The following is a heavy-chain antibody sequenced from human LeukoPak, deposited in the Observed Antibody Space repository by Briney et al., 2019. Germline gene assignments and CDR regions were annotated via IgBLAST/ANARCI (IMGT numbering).Heavy chain of an antibody. V-gene: IGHV4-34*01. D-gene: IGHD3-10*01. CDR1: GESFSGYY. CDR3: ASHAHYHFDY. CDR2: MNHSGST. J-gene: IGHJ4*02. Sequence: SETLSLTCAVYGESFSGYYWSWIRQPPGKGLEWIGEMNHSGSTNYNPSLKSRVTISVDTSKNQFSLKLSSVTAADTAVYYCASHAHYHFDYWGQGTLVTVSS.